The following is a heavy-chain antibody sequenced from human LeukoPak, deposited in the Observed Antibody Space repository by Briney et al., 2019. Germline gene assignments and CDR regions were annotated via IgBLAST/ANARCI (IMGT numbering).Heavy chain of an antibody. CDR3: TKDGPWIQLYFDY. CDR1: GFTVSSNH. V-gene: IGHV3-23*01. Sequence: PGGSLRLSCAASGFTVSSNHMSWVRQAPGKGLEWVSAITGSGGSTYYADSVKGRFTISRDNSKNTLHLQMNSLRAEDTAVYYCTKDGPWIQLYFDYWGQGTLVTVSS. D-gene: IGHD5-18*01. CDR2: ITGSGGST. J-gene: IGHJ4*02.